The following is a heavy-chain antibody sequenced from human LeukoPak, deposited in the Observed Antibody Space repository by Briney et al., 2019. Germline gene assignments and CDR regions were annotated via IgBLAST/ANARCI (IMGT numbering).Heavy chain of an antibody. V-gene: IGHV4-30-4*08. CDR1: GGSISSGSYY. J-gene: IGHJ4*02. CDR3: ARRPYDSSGYYFHYFDY. Sequence: PSETLSLTCTVSGGSISSGSYYWSWIRQPPGKGLEWIGYIYYSGSTYYNPSLKSRVTISVDTSKNQFSLKLSSVTAADTAVYYCARRPYDSSGYYFHYFDYWGQGTLVTVSS. D-gene: IGHD3-22*01. CDR2: IYYSGST.